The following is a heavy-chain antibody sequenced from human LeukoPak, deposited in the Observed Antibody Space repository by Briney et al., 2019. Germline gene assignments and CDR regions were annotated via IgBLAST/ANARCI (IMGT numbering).Heavy chain of an antibody. Sequence: GGSLRLSCAASGFTFSSYGLHWVRQAPGKGLEWVAFIRYDGSNKYYADSVKGRFTISRDNSKNTLYLQMNSLRAEDTAVYYCAKDKVLTGYYTNIDYWGQGTLVTVSS. J-gene: IGHJ4*02. D-gene: IGHD3-9*01. V-gene: IGHV3-30*02. CDR1: GFTFSSYG. CDR2: IRYDGSNK. CDR3: AKDKVLTGYYTNIDY.